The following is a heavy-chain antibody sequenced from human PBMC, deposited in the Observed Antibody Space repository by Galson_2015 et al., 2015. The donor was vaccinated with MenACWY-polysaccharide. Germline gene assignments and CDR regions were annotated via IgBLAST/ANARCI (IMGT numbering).Heavy chain of an antibody. J-gene: IGHJ4*02. CDR3: ARVRYSAGKYQFDY. Sequence: SLRLSCAASGFTFSNYAMSWVRQAPGKGLEWVSTIGGSGSNTHYADSVKGRFTISRDNSKNPLSLQMNSLRAEDTAVYYCARVRYSAGKYQFDYWGQGTLVAVPS. V-gene: IGHV3-23*01. D-gene: IGHD2-2*01. CDR2: IGGSGSNT. CDR1: GFTFSNYA.